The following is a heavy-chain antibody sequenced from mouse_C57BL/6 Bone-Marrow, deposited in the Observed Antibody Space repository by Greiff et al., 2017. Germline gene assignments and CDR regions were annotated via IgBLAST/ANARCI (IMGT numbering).Heavy chain of an antibody. CDR2: INPNNGGT. CDR3: AREGGWLLLHWYFDV. V-gene: IGHV1-22*01. Sequence: EVKLVESGPELVKPGASVKMSCKASGYTFTDYNMHWVKQSHGKSLEWIGYINPNNGGTSYNQKFKGKATLTVNKSSSTAYMELRSLTSEDSAVYYCAREGGWLLLHWYFDVWGTGTTVTVSS. J-gene: IGHJ1*03. D-gene: IGHD2-3*01. CDR1: GYTFTDYN.